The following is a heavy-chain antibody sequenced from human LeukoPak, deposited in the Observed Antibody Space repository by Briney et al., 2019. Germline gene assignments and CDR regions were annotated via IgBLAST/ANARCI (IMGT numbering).Heavy chain of an antibody. Sequence: GGSLRLSSAASGFTFSRGVTFSTYGMYWVRQAPGKGLDWVAFMRYDGSNNYYADSVKGRFTISGDNSKKTLYLQMNSLRAEDTAVYYCARGSLEWLLYGYYMDVWGKGTTVAVSS. V-gene: IGHV3-30*02. CDR2: MRYDGSNN. CDR3: ARGSLEWLLYGYYMDV. J-gene: IGHJ6*03. D-gene: IGHD3-3*01. CDR1: GFTFSRGVTFSTYG.